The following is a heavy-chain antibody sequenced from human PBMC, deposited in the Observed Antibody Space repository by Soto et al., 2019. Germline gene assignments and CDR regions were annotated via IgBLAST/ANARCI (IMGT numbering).Heavy chain of an antibody. CDR2: TYYRYKWYT. Sequence: PSQTLSLTCAISGDSVSSNSAAWNWIRQSPSRGLEWLGSTYYRYKWYTDYTVSVKCRITINPDTSKNQCSLQLNSVTLEDTAVYFYARAAVGGVYYNYGMDVWGQGTTVTVSS. D-gene: IGHD6-19*01. V-gene: IGHV6-1*01. CDR3: ARAAVGGVYYNYGMDV. CDR1: GDSVSSNSAA. J-gene: IGHJ6*02.